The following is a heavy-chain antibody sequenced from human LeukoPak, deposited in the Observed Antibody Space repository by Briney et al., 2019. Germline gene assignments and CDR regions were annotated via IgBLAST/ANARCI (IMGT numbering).Heavy chain of an antibody. D-gene: IGHD5-12*01. CDR1: GGSFSGYY. V-gene: IGHV4-34*01. J-gene: IGHJ6*02. CDR2: INRSGST. CDR3: ARGGWLRYYYYYYGMDV. Sequence: SETLSLTCAVYGGSFSGYYWSWIRQPPGKGLEWIGEINRSGSTNYNPSLKSRVTISVDTSKNQFSLKLSSVTAADTAVYYCARGGWLRYYYYYYGMDVWGQGTTVTVSS.